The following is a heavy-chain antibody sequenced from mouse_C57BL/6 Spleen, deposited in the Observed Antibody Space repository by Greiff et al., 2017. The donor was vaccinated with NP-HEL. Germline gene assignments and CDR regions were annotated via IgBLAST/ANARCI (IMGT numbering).Heavy chain of an antibody. CDR1: GYTFTSYG. Sequence: QVHVKQSGAALARPGASVKLSCKASGYTFTSYGISWVKQSTGQGLEWIGEIYPRSGNTYYNEKFKGKATLTADKSSSTAYMELRSLTSEDSAVYFCARTTTVVAADYWGQGTTLTVSS. CDR3: ARTTTVVAADY. D-gene: IGHD1-1*01. J-gene: IGHJ2*01. CDR2: IYPRSGNT. V-gene: IGHV1-81*01.